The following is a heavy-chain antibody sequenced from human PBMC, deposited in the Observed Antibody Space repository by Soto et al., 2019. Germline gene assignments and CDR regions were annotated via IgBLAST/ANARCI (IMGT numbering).Heavy chain of an antibody. V-gene: IGHV1-18*01. CDR2: ISAYNGNT. CDR3: ARDGWDLVVVPAAIGVPSGDY. D-gene: IGHD2-2*02. Sequence: ASVKVSCKASGYTFTSYCISWVRQAPGQGLEWMGWISAYNGNTNYAQKLQGRVTMTTDTSTSTAHMELRSLRSDDTAVYYCARDGWDLVVVPAAIGVPSGDYWGQGTLVTVSS. CDR1: GYTFTSYC. J-gene: IGHJ4*02.